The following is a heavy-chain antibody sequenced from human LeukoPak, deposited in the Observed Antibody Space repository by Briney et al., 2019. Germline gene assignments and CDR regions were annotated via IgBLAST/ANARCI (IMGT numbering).Heavy chain of an antibody. J-gene: IGHJ5*02. D-gene: IGHD3-16*01. Sequence: ASVKVSCKASGYTFSNYVMHWVRQAPGQRFEWMGWIHAGNGNTKSSQKFQGRNTISRDTSASTVYMELSSLRSEDTAVYYCARYDGWFDPWGQGTLVTVSS. CDR1: GYTFSNYV. CDR2: IHAGNGNT. V-gene: IGHV1-3*01. CDR3: ARYDGWFDP.